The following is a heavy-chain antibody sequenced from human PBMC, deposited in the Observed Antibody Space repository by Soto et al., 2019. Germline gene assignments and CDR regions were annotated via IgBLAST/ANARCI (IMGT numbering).Heavy chain of an antibody. Sequence: VSLRLSCAASGFTFTSYSMNWVRQAPGQGLEWVSSISSSSSYIHYAGSVKGRLTVSRDNAKNSVFLVMNSLRAEDSAVYYCARGMGTAMVTLSFDYWGQGTLVTVSS. CDR1: GFTFTSYS. CDR2: ISSSSSYI. CDR3: ARGMGTAMVTLSFDY. D-gene: IGHD5-18*01. V-gene: IGHV3-21*01. J-gene: IGHJ4*02.